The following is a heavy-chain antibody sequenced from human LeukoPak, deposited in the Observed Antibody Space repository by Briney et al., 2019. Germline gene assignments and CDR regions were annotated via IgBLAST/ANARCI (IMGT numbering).Heavy chain of an antibody. CDR2: IIPIFGTA. D-gene: IGHD4-17*01. V-gene: IGHV1-69*13. CDR1: GGTFSSYA. CDR3: ARDPRDYGENYYYYYMDV. Sequence: SVKVSCKASGGTFSSYAISWVRQAPGQGLEWMGGIIPIFGTANYAQKFQGRVTITADESTSTAYMELSSLRSEDTAVYYCARDPRDYGENYYYYYMDVWGKGTTVTVTS. J-gene: IGHJ6*03.